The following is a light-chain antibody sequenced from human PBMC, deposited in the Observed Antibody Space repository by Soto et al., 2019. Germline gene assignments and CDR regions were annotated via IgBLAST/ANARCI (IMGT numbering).Light chain of an antibody. J-gene: IGLJ3*02. V-gene: IGLV1-47*01. CDR3: ASWYDSLGSKV. CDR2: KNN. Sequence: QSVLTQPPSASGTPGQSVTISCSGSSYNIGSNYVYWYQQLPGTAPTLLIYKNNQRPSVVPDRFSASKSGTSASLAISGLRSEDEEDYYCASWYDSLGSKVFGRGTQLTVL. CDR1: SYNIGSNY.